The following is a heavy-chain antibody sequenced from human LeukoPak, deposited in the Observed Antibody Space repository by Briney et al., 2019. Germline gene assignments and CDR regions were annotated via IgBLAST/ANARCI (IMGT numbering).Heavy chain of an antibody. J-gene: IGHJ4*02. V-gene: IGHV3-23*01. D-gene: IGHD3-22*01. Sequence: PSETLSLTCTVSGGSISSYYWSWVRQAPGKGLEWVSAISGSGGSTYYADSVKGRFTISRDNSKNTLYLQMNSLRAEDTAVYYCAKTSYHYDSSGYYPFDYWGQGTLVTVSS. CDR3: AKTSYHYDSSGYYPFDY. CDR2: ISGSGGST. CDR1: GGSISSYY.